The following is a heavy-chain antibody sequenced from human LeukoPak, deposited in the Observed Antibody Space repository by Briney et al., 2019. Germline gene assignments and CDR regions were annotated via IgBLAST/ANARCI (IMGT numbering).Heavy chain of an antibody. Sequence: SETLSLTCTVSGGSIGSYYWSWIRQPPGKGLEWIGYIYYSGSTNYNPSLKSRVTISVDTSKNQFSLKLSSVTAADTAVYYCARLSIAAAGIFDYWGQGTLVTVSS. CDR2: IYYSGST. D-gene: IGHD6-13*01. CDR1: GGSIGSYY. J-gene: IGHJ4*02. V-gene: IGHV4-59*01. CDR3: ARLSIAAAGIFDY.